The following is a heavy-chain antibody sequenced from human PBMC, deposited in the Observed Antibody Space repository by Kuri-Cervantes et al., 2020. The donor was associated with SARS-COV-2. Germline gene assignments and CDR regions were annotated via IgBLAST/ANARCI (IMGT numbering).Heavy chain of an antibody. CDR1: GFTVSTNY. V-gene: IGHV3-53*01. D-gene: IGHD1-26*01. Sequence: GESLKISCAASGFTVSTNYMSWVRQAPGKGLEWVSLIYSSGNTHYADSVKGRFTISRDNSKNTLYLQLNSLRVDDTAVYYCVKENSGRAPLMDVWGQGTTVTVSS. CDR3: VKENSGRAPLMDV. J-gene: IGHJ6*02. CDR2: IYSSGNT.